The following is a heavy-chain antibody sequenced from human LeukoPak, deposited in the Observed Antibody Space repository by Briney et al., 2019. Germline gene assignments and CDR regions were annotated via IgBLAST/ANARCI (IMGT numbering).Heavy chain of an antibody. J-gene: IGHJ4*02. V-gene: IGHV1-2*02. CDR2: INPNSGGT. CDR1: GYTFTGYY. CDR3: ARRGRLGDPFDY. Sequence: ASVKVSCKASGYTFTGYYMHWVRQAPGQGVEGTGWINPNSGGTNYAQKFQGRVTMTRDTSISTAYMELSRLRSDDTAVYYCARRGRLGDPFDYWGQGTLVTVSS. D-gene: IGHD3-16*01.